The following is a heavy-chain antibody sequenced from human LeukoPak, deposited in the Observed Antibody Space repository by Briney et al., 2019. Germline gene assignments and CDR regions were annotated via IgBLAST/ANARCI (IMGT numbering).Heavy chain of an antibody. CDR2: IFYSGST. V-gene: IGHV4-39*01. Sequence: SETLSLACSVSGDSIRNTNYYWGWIRQSPGTGLEWIGNIFYSGSTYYNPSLKSRVTISVDTSRNQFSLRLTSVTAADTAVYFCARRAPEGLLFRQPYDNWFDSWGQETLVTVSS. CDR3: ARRAPEGLLFRQPYDNWFDS. CDR1: GDSIRNTNYY. J-gene: IGHJ5*01. D-gene: IGHD5-12*01.